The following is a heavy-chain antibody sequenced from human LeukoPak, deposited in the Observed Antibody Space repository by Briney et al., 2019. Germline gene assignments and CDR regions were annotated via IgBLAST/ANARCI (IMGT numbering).Heavy chain of an antibody. CDR1: GGSISSYY. Sequence: SETLSLTCTVSGGSISSYYWSWIRQPPGKGLEWIGRIYTSGSTNYNPSLKSRVTMSVDTSKNQFSLKLSSVTAADTAVYYCATLGDYVWGSYRYTGGYWGQGTLVTVSS. D-gene: IGHD3-16*02. CDR2: IYTSGST. V-gene: IGHV4-4*07. J-gene: IGHJ4*02. CDR3: ATLGDYVWGSYRYTGGY.